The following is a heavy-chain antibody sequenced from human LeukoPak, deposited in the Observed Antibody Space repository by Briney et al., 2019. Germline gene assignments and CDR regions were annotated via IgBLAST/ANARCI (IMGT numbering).Heavy chain of an antibody. CDR1: GDSISSSSYN. V-gene: IGHV4-39*01. J-gene: IGHJ4*02. CDR2: ISYSGST. CDR3: ARQRTVITPEFFDY. D-gene: IGHD4-23*01. Sequence: SETLSLTCSVSGDSISSSSYNWGWIRQPPGKGLEWIGSISYSGSTKYNPSLKSRITISVDTSKNHFSLKLNSVTAADTAIYYCARQRTVITPEFFDYWGQGTLVIVSS.